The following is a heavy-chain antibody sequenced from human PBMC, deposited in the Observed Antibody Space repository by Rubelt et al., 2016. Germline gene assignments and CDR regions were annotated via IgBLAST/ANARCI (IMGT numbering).Heavy chain of an antibody. D-gene: IGHD5-18*01. CDR2: IYYSGST. J-gene: IGHJ3*02. Sequence: QVQLQESGPGLVKPSETLSLTCTVSGGSISSYYWSWIRQPPGKGLEWIGYIYYSGSTNYNPSLKSRVTISVDTSKNQFSLKVRSVTAADTAVDYCAREFNTARIFGGAQAGACDIWGQGTMVTVSS. V-gene: IGHV4-59*01. CDR1: GGSISSYY. CDR3: AREFNTARIFGGAQAGACDI.